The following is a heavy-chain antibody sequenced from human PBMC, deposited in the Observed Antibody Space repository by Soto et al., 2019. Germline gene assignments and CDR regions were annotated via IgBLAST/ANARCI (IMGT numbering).Heavy chain of an antibody. CDR1: GFTFRTYG. D-gene: IGHD1-1*01. J-gene: IGHJ5*02. V-gene: IGHV3-30*18. CDR2: ISNDGSET. Sequence: VQLVESGGGVVQPGRSQRLSCAASGFTFRTYGMHWVRQAPGQGLEWLAVISNDGSETYYADSVKGRFVISRDTSRNMLFLQMNSLRDEDTAMYYCAKDVDDTGWNGELDPWGQGTLVTVSS. CDR3: AKDVDDTGWNGELDP.